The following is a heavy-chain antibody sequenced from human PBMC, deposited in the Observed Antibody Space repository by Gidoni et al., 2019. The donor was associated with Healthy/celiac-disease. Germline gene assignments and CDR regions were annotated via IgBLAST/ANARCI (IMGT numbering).Heavy chain of an antibody. D-gene: IGHD1-26*01. CDR3: AKDDLVPGATLGPSPDSY. Sequence: EVQLLESGGGLVQPGGSLRLSCAASGFTFSSYAMSWVRQAPGKGLEWVSAISGSGGSTYYADSVKGRFTISRDNSKNTLYLQMNSLRAEDTAVYYCAKDDLVPGATLGPSPDSYWGQGTLVTVSS. CDR1: GFTFSSYA. V-gene: IGHV3-23*01. J-gene: IGHJ4*02. CDR2: ISGSGGST.